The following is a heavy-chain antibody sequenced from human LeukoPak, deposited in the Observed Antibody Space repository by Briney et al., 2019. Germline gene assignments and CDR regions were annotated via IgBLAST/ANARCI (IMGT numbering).Heavy chain of an antibody. D-gene: IGHD6-19*01. CDR2: ISNIGTYI. Sequence: GGSLRLSCAASGFTFSSYSINWVRQAPGKGLEWVSSISNIGTYIYYPDSLKGRFTISRDNARNSVYLQMNSLRAEDTAMYYCARLNSGSTSYYFDYWGQGTLVTVSS. J-gene: IGHJ4*02. CDR3: ARLNSGSTSYYFDY. CDR1: GFTFSSYS. V-gene: IGHV3-21*01.